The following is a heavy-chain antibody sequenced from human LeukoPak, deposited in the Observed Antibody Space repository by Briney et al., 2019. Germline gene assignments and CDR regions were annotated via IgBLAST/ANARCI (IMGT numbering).Heavy chain of an antibody. V-gene: IGHV1-24*01. J-gene: IGHJ4*02. Sequence: ASVKVPCKVSGYTLTELSMHWVRQAPGKGLEWMGGFDPEDGETIYAQKFQGRVTITRDTSASTAYMELSSLRSEDTAVYYCARDRGSWYYDSSGYSPIPFDYWGQGTLVTVSS. CDR2: FDPEDGET. CDR3: ARDRGSWYYDSSGYSPIPFDY. D-gene: IGHD3-22*01. CDR1: GYTLTELS.